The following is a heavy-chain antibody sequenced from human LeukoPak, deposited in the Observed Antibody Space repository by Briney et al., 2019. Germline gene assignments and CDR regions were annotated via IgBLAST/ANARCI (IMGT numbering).Heavy chain of an antibody. CDR1: GYTFAGYY. CDR2: INPNSGGT. V-gene: IGHV1-2*02. D-gene: IGHD1-26*01. CDR3: ARATLVGTFDYFDY. Sequence: ASVKVSCKASGYTFAGYYMHWVRQAPGQGLEWMGWINPNSGGTNYAQKFQGRVTMTRDTSISTAYMELSRLRSDDTAVYYCARATLVGTFDYFDYWGQGTLVTVSS. J-gene: IGHJ4*02.